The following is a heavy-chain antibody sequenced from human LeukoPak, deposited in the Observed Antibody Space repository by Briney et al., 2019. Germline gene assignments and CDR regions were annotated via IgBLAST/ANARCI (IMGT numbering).Heavy chain of an antibody. J-gene: IGHJ5*02. CDR2: INHSGST. V-gene: IGHV4-34*01. CDR3: ARGLFGAGKGLFDP. CDR1: GGSFSGYY. Sequence: PSETLSLTCAVYGGSFSGYYWSWIRQPPGKGLEWIGEINHSGSTNYNPSLKSRVTISVDTSKNQFSLKLSSVTAADTAVYYCARGLFGAGKGLFDPWGQGTLVTVSS. D-gene: IGHD3-16*01.